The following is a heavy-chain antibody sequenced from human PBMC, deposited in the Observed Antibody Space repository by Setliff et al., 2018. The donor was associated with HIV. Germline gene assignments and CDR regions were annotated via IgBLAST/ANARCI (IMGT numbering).Heavy chain of an antibody. Sequence: SETLSLTCTVSGGSFSSKSVYWAWIRQPPGQGLEWIGSIHYDGGTYYNPSLKSRVHISIDTSKSEFSLKANSVTAADTAVYFCARYHYGVDWFDPWGRGTLVTVSS. J-gene: IGHJ5*02. CDR1: GGSFSSKSVY. V-gene: IGHV4-39*07. CDR3: ARYHYGVDWFDP. D-gene: IGHD3-10*01. CDR2: IHYDGGT.